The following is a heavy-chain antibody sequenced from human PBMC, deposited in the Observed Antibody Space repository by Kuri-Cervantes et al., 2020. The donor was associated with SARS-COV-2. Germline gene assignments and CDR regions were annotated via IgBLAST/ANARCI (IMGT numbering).Heavy chain of an antibody. V-gene: IGHV3-30-3*01. CDR1: GFNFSRTD. CDR2: ISNDGSNK. Sequence: GESLKISCAASGFNFSRTDMHWVRQSPGKGLEWVAVISNDGSNKDYTASGKGRFTISRYNFQNTLYLQMKSLRTEDTALYYFARDRVGVHDSWGQGTLVTVSS. CDR3: ARDRVGVHDS. D-gene: IGHD2-21*01. J-gene: IGHJ4*02.